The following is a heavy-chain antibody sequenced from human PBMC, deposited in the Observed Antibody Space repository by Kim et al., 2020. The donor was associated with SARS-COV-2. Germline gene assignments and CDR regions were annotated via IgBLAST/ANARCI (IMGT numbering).Heavy chain of an antibody. D-gene: IGHD6-13*01. CDR2: ISYDGSNK. CDR1: GFTFSSYA. CDR3: ARVGYSSSWYSVEYYYYSYGMDV. J-gene: IGHJ6*02. V-gene: IGHV3-30*04. Sequence: GGSLRLSCAASGFTFSSYAMHWVRQAPGKGLEWVAVISYDGSNKYYADSVKGRFTISRDNSKNTLYLQMNSLRAEDTAVYYCARVGYSSSWYSVEYYYYSYGMDVWGQGTTVTVSS.